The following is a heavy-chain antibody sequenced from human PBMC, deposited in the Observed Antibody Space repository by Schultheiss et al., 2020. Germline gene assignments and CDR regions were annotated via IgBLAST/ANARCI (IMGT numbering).Heavy chain of an antibody. CDR1: GGSISSGGYY. Sequence: SQTLSLTCTVSGGSISSGGYYWSWIRQHPGKGLEWIGYIYYSGSTNYNPSLKSRVTISVDTSKNQFSLKLSSVTAADTAVYYCARLNWNYNYFDYWGQGTLVTVSS. D-gene: IGHD1-7*01. J-gene: IGHJ4*02. CDR3: ARLNWNYNYFDY. CDR2: IYYSGST. V-gene: IGHV4-31*03.